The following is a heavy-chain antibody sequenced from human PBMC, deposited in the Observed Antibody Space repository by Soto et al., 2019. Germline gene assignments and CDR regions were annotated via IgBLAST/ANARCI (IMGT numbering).Heavy chain of an antibody. D-gene: IGHD3-3*01. CDR1: GGSISSNDW. J-gene: IGHJ5*02. Sequence: QVQLQESGPGLVKPSGTLSLTCAVFGGSISSNDWWSWVRQPPGEGLEWIGEIADSGTTNYNPSLNSRVTISLDKSKKQFSLKLTSLTAADTAVYYCARAVPFFLGPWGQGTLVTVS. CDR3: ARAVPFFLGP. V-gene: IGHV4-4*02. CDR2: IADSGTT.